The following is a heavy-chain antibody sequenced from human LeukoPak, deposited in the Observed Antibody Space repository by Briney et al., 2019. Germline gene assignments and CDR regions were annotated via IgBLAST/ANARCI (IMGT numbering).Heavy chain of an antibody. Sequence: PGGSLRLSCAASGFIFSDYGMNWVRQAPGKGLEWVSYISSSSSTRNYADSVKGRFTVSRDNAKNSLYLQMNSLRNEDTAVYYCASPGENYWGQGTLVTVSS. CDR1: GFIFSDYG. J-gene: IGHJ4*02. D-gene: IGHD3-10*01. CDR2: ISSSSSTR. CDR3: ASPGENY. V-gene: IGHV3-48*02.